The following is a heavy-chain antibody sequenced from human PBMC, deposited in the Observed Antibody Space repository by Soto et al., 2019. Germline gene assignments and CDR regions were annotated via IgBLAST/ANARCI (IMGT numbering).Heavy chain of an antibody. CDR2: MTWNGVAM. CDR1: GFTFEDYA. Sequence: EVQLVESGGGLVQPGGSLRLSCAASGFTFEDYAMHWVRQTPGKGLEWVSGMTWNGVAMGYAASVQGRFTISRDDAQNSLFLQMNSLRPEDTALYYCANSFVAIRHRYQYMDVWGKGTTVTVSS. D-gene: IGHD1-1*01. J-gene: IGHJ6*03. V-gene: IGHV3-9*01. CDR3: ANSFVAIRHRYQYMDV.